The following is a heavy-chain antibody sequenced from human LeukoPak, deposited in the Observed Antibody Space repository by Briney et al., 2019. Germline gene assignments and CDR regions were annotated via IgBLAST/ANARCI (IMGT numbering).Heavy chain of an antibody. CDR2: ISSSSYI. Sequence: GGSLRLSCAASGFTFSSYSMNWVRQAPGKGLEWVSSISSSSYIYYADSVKGRFTISRDNAKNSLYLQMNSLRAEDTAVYYCARVYGDYTGSYYFDYWGQGTLVTVSS. D-gene: IGHD4-17*01. CDR1: GFTFSSYS. V-gene: IGHV3-21*01. J-gene: IGHJ4*02. CDR3: ARVYGDYTGSYYFDY.